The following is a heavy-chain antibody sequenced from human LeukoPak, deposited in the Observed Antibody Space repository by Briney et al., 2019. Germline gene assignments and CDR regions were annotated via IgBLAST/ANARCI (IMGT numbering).Heavy chain of an antibody. CDR3: TTSNPLYNNSPWDY. Sequence: GGSLRLSCAASGFTFSSYAMSWVRQAPGKGLEWVSAISGSGGSTYYADSVKGRFTISRDNSKNTLYLQMNSLKTEDTAMYYCTTSNPLYNNSPWDYWGQGTLVTVSS. CDR1: GFTFSSYA. D-gene: IGHD6-13*01. J-gene: IGHJ4*02. V-gene: IGHV3-23*01. CDR2: ISGSGGST.